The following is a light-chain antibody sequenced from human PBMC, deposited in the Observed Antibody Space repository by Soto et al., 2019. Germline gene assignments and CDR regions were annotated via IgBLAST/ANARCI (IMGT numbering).Light chain of an antibody. CDR3: QPYKSLSRT. CDR1: DNIVHW. CDR2: KAA. J-gene: IGKJ1*01. V-gene: IGKV1-5*03. Sequence: DIQMTQSPSTLSASVGDRVAITCRASDNIVHWVAWYQQKPGKAPKLLIYKAANLADEVPSRFAGSGSGTDFTLTITRLQPEDFSTYYCQPYKSLSRTFGQGTKVDIK.